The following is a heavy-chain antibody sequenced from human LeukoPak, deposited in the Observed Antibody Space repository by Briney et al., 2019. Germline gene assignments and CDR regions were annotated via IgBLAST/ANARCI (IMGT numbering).Heavy chain of an antibody. CDR1: EYTFTTNY. CDR3: ARETTIFGVVIPMDV. Sequence: ASVRVSCKASEYTFTTNYMHWVRQSPGHGLEWMGLIDPSGGYTTYTQKFQGRVTMTTDTSTSTAYMELRSLRSDDTAVYYCARETTIFGVVIPMDVWGQGTTVTVSS. J-gene: IGHJ6*02. V-gene: IGHV1-46*01. CDR2: IDPSGGYT. D-gene: IGHD3-3*01.